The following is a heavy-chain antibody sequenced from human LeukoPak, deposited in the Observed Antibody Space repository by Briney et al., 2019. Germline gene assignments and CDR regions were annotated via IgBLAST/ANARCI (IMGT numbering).Heavy chain of an antibody. D-gene: IGHD5-18*01. CDR2: IIPIFGTA. V-gene: IGHV1-69*13. CDR3: AREDTAMVGSY. CDR1: GGTFSSYA. Sequence: GASVKVSCKASGGTFSSYAISWVRQAPGQGLEWMGRIIPIFGTAKYAQKFQGRVPITPDESTSTAYMELSSLRSEDTAVYYCAREDTAMVGSYWGQGTLVTVSS. J-gene: IGHJ4*02.